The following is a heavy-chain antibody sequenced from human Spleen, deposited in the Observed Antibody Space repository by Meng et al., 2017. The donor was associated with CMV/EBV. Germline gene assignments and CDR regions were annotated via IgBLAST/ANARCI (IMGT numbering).Heavy chain of an antibody. J-gene: IGHJ4*02. CDR2: ISGSGGST. CDR1: GFTFSSYA. Sequence: GESLKISCAASGFTFSSYAMSWVRQAPGKGLEWVSAISGSGGSTYYADSVKCRFTISRDNSKNTLYLQMNSLRAEDTAVYYCAAQYCTNGVCYPFGYWGQGTLVTVSS. D-gene: IGHD2-8*01. V-gene: IGHV3-23*01. CDR3: AAQYCTNGVCYPFGY.